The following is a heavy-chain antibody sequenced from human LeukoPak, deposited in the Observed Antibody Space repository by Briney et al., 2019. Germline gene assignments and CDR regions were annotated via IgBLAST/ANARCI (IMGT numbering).Heavy chain of an antibody. CDR1: GYTFTSYA. Sequence: ASVKVSCKASGYTFTSYAMHWVRQAPGQRLEWMGWINAGNGNTKYSQKFQGRVTITRDTSASTAYMELSSLRSEDTAVYYCARDEFQYYGSGSYPFDYWGQGTLVTVSS. CDR3: ARDEFQYYGSGSYPFDY. V-gene: IGHV1-3*01. J-gene: IGHJ4*02. CDR2: INAGNGNT. D-gene: IGHD3-10*01.